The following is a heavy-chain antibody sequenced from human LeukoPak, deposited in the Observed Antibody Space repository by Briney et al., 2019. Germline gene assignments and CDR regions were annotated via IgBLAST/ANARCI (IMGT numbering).Heavy chain of an antibody. CDR2: IYYSGST. Sequence: SETLSLTCTVSGGSLSSYYWSWIRHPPGKGLEWIGYIYYSGSTNYNPSLKRRVTIPVATSKNQFSLNRSSLTAAHTAVYYWARIIPPAADYYDSRGGEYFQHWGQGTLVTVSS. V-gene: IGHV4-59*01. CDR1: GGSLSSYY. J-gene: IGHJ1*01. CDR3: ARIIPPAADYYDSRGGEYFQH. D-gene: IGHD3-22*01.